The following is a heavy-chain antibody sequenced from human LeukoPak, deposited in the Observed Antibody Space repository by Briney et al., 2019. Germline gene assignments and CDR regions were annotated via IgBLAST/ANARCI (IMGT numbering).Heavy chain of an antibody. D-gene: IGHD3-10*01. Sequence: GGSLRLSCAASGFTFSSYWMHWVRQAPGKGLVWVSRINSDGSSTSYADSVKGRFTISGDNAKNTLYLQMNSLRAEDTAVYYCARDNLYGSGSYYNFDCWGQGTLVTVSS. V-gene: IGHV3-74*01. CDR3: ARDNLYGSGSYYNFDC. CDR2: INSDGSST. J-gene: IGHJ4*02. CDR1: GFTFSSYW.